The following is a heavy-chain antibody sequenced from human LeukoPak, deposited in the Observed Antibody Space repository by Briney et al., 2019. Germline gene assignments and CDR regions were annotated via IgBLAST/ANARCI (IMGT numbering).Heavy chain of an antibody. CDR2: INHGGST. CDR1: GGSLSAYY. J-gene: IGHJ1*01. CDR3: ARYLDYGGNSRVFQH. Sequence: SETQSLTCAVYGGSLSAYYWTWIRQPPGKGLEWIGEINHGGSTNYNPSLKSRVTISIDTSKNQFSLKLSSVTAADTAFYYCARYLDYGGNSRVFQHWGQGTLVTVSS. D-gene: IGHD4-23*01. V-gene: IGHV4-34*01.